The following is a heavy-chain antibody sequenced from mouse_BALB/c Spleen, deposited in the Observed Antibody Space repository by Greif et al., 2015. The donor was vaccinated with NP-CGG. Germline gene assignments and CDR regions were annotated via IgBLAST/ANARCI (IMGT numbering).Heavy chain of an antibody. CDR1: GYTFTDYY. CDR2: IYPGSGNT. J-gene: IGHJ4*01. Sequence: LQESGPELVKPGASVKISCKASGYTFTDYYINWVKQKPGQGLEWIGWIYPGSGNTKYNEKFKGKATLTVDTSPSTAYMQLSSLTSEDTAVYFCARRTGTEAMDYWGQGTSVTVSS. CDR3: ARRTGTEAMDY. D-gene: IGHD4-1*01. V-gene: IGHV1-84*02.